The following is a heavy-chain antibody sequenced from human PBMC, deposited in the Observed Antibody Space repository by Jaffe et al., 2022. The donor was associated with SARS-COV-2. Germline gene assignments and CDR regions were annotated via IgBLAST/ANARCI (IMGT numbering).Heavy chain of an antibody. Sequence: QITLKESGPTLVKPTQTLTLTCTFSGFSLSTSGVGVGWIRQPPGKALEWLALIYWNDDKRYSPSLKSRLTITKDTSKNQVVLTMTNMDPVDTATYYCAHGRVGYYYDSSGPSPIPNWFDPWGQGTLVTVSS. CDR2: IYWNDDK. CDR3: AHGRVGYYYDSSGPSPIPNWFDP. J-gene: IGHJ5*02. CDR1: GFSLSTSGVG. D-gene: IGHD3-22*01. V-gene: IGHV2-5*01.